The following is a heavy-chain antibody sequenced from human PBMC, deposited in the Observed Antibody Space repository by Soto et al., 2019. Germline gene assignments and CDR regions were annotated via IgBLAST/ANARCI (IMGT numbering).Heavy chain of an antibody. D-gene: IGHD2-2*01. V-gene: IGHV1-69*19. CDR2: IIPIFGTA. CDR3: ARAEYCSRTSCYPYYYGRDV. CDR1: GGTFSSYA. J-gene: IGHJ6*02. Sequence: QVQLVQSGAEVKKPGSSVKVSCKASGGTFSSYAISWVRQAPGQGLEWMGGIIPIFGTANYAQKFHGRVTITADESTSTAYMELSSLRSEDTAVYYCARAEYCSRTSCYPYYYGRDVWGQGTTVTVSS.